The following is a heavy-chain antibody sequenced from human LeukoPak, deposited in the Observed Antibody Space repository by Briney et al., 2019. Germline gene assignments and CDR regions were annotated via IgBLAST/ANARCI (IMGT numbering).Heavy chain of an antibody. D-gene: IGHD3-22*01. CDR3: ARGQWFGDY. J-gene: IGHJ4*02. CDR1: GGSISSYY. V-gene: IGHV4-59*01. Sequence: PSETLSLTCTVSGGSISSYYWSWIRQPPGKGLEWIGYISYSGSTNYNPSLKSRVTISVDTSKNQFSLRLSSVTAADTAVYYCARGQWFGDYWGQGTLVTVSS. CDR2: ISYSGST.